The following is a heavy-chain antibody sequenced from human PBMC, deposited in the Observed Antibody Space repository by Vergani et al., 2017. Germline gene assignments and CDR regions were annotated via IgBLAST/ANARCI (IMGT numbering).Heavy chain of an antibody. CDR3: ARESADGQQLVRPFTY. CDR1: GFTFSNYA. D-gene: IGHD6-13*01. CDR2: IIPLFGTA. Sequence: QVQVVESGGGVVQPGRSLKLSCAASGFTFSNYAINWVRQAPGQGLEWMGGIIPLFGTANYAQRFQGRVTITADQSTNTAYMELSGLRSEDTAVYYCARESADGQQLVRPFTYWGQGTLVTVSS. J-gene: IGHJ4*02. V-gene: IGHV1-69*01.